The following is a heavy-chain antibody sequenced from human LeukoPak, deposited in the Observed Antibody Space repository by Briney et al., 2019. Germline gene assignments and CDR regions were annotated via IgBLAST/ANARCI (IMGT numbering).Heavy chain of an antibody. CDR3: ARDRYNWNDRPDYYFDY. CDR2: ISGSGGNT. D-gene: IGHD1-20*01. J-gene: IGHJ4*02. CDR1: GFTFSSYA. Sequence: GGSLRLSCAASGFTFSSYAMSWVRQAPGKGLEWVSAISGSGGNTYYADSVKGRFTISRDNSKNTLYLQMNSLRAEDTAVYYCARDRYNWNDRPDYYFDYWGQGTLVTVSS. V-gene: IGHV3-23*01.